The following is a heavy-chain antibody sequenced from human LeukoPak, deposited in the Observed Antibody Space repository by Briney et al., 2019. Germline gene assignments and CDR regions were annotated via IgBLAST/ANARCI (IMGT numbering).Heavy chain of an antibody. J-gene: IGHJ4*02. V-gene: IGHV1-24*01. CDR2: FDPEDGET. D-gene: IGHD2-2*01. CDR3: ARDLCSSTSCHWVDY. CDR1: GYTLTELS. Sequence: ASVKVSCKVSGYTLTELSMHWVRQAPGKGLEWMGGFDPEDGETIYAQKLQGRVTMTTDTSTSTAYMELRSLRSDDTAVYYCARDLCSSTSCHWVDYWGQGTLVTVSS.